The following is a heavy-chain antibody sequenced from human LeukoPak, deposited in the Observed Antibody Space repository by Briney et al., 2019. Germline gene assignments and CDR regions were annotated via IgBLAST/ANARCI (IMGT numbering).Heavy chain of an antibody. CDR3: ALCRLPFYGMDV. J-gene: IGHJ6*02. V-gene: IGHV3-23*01. CDR2: ISDSSDRT. Sequence: GGSLRLSCAASGFTFTSYAMSWVHQAPGKGLEWVSTISDSSDRTYYADSVKGRFTISRDNSKNTLYLQMNSLRAEDTAVYSCALCRLPFYGMDVWGQGTTVTVSS. D-gene: IGHD2-2*01. CDR1: GFTFTSYA.